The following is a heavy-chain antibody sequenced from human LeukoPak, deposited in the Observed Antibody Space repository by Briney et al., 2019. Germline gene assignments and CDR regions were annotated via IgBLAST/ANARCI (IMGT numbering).Heavy chain of an antibody. CDR3: ARDRLSQGAFDI. CDR2: IYHSESV. CDR1: GGSIISKSYY. J-gene: IGHJ3*02. V-gene: IGHV4-39*07. Sequence: SETLSLTCTVSGGSIISKSYYWGWVRQPPGKGLDWIGSIYHSESVYYNPSLKSRIAISMDTSNNQFSLNLNSLTAADTAVYYCARDRLSQGAFDIWGQGTVVTVSS.